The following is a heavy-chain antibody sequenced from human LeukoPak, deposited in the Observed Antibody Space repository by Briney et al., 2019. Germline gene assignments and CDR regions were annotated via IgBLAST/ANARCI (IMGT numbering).Heavy chain of an antibody. CDR3: ARSNIVVVPAAISVDY. J-gene: IGHJ4*02. D-gene: IGHD2-2*01. CDR1: GGSINISGYF. Sequence: SETLSLTCSVSGGSINISGYFWGWVRQPPGKGLEWIGEINHSGSTNYNPSLKSRVTISVDTSKNQFSLKLSSVTAADTAVYYCARSNIVVVPAAISVDYWGQGTLVTVSS. CDR2: INHSGST. V-gene: IGHV4-39*07.